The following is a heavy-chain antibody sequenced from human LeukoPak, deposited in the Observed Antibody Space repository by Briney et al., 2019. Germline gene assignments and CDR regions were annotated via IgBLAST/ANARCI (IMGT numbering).Heavy chain of an antibody. J-gene: IGHJ4*02. CDR2: VFHSGST. D-gene: IGHD1-14*01. Sequence: SETLSLTCSVSGGSISSYYRFWIRQPPGKGLEWIGYVFHSGSTNYNPSPKSRVTISVDTSKNQFSLKLSSVTAADTAVYYCASSDIVTGTTYYFDYWGQGTLITVSS. V-gene: IGHV4-59*01. CDR3: ASSDIVTGTTYYFDY. CDR1: GGSISSYY.